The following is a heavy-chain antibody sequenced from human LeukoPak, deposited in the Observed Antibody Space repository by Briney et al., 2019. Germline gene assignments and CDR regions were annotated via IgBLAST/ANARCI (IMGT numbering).Heavy chain of an antibody. CDR2: IYYSGST. V-gene: IGHV4-59*08. CDR3: ARGGTMVRLDY. J-gene: IGHJ4*02. Sequence: SETLSLTCSVSGGPISSYYWSWIRQPPGKGLEWIGNIYYSGSTNYNPSLKSRVTISVDTSKNQFSLKLSSVTAADTAMYYCARGGTMVRLDYWGQGTLVTVSS. CDR1: GGPISSYY. D-gene: IGHD3-10*01.